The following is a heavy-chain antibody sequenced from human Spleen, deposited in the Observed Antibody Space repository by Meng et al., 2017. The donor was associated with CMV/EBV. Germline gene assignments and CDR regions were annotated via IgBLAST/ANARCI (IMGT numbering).Heavy chain of an antibody. V-gene: IGHV3-30-3*01. CDR2: ISFDGSDE. J-gene: IGHJ5*02. D-gene: IGHD2/OR15-2a*01. Sequence: SGFTFSSYSIPCVRHAPGKGLEWVALISFDGSDEYYTDSVKGRFTIFRDNSKNTLYLQMNSLRPEDTAVYYCAIGARGQVLNRWFDPWGQGTLVTVSS. CDR1: GFTFSSYS. CDR3: AIGARGQVLNRWFDP.